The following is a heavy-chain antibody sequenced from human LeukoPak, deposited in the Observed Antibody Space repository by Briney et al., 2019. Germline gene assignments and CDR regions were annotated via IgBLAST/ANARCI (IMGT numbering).Heavy chain of an antibody. D-gene: IGHD6-6*01. Sequence: GESLKISCKGSGYSFTTYWIAWVRQMPGKGLEWMGIIYPGDSDTSYSPSFQGQVTISADKSISTAYLQWSSLRASDTAMYYCARRALYSTSKNPYYFDYWGQGTLVTVSS. J-gene: IGHJ4*02. V-gene: IGHV5-51*01. CDR1: GYSFTTYW. CDR3: ARRALYSTSKNPYYFDY. CDR2: IYPGDSDT.